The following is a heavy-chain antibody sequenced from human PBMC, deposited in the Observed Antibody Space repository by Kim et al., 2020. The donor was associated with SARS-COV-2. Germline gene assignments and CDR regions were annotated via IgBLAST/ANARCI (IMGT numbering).Heavy chain of an antibody. CDR1: GFTFSTYS. Sequence: GGSLRLSCAASGFTFSTYSMIWVRQAPGKGLEWVSSISSSSNYIYYADSVKGRFTISRDNAKNSLYLQMNSLRAEDTAVYYCAARGGLTSGVDYWGQGTLVTVSS. D-gene: IGHD6-6*01. J-gene: IGHJ4*02. CDR3: AARGGLTSGVDY. V-gene: IGHV3-21*01. CDR2: ISSSSNYI.